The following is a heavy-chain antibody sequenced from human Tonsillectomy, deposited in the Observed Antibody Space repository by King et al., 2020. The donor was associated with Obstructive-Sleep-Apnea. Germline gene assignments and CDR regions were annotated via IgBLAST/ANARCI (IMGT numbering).Heavy chain of an antibody. Sequence: VQLVESGGGLVKPGGSLRLSCAASGFTFSNAWMSWVRQAPGKGLEWFGRIKSKTDGGTTDYAAPVKGRFTISRDDSKNTLYLQMNSLKTEDTAVYYCTTAINIVVVPAAIGYWGQGTLVTVSS. CDR2: IKSKTDGGTT. J-gene: IGHJ4*02. CDR1: GFTFSNAW. V-gene: IGHV3-15*01. CDR3: TTAINIVVVPAAIGY. D-gene: IGHD2-2*01.